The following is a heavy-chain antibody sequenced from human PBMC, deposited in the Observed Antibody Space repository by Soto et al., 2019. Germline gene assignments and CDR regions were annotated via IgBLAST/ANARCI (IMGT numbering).Heavy chain of an antibody. V-gene: IGHV5-51*01. J-gene: IGHJ6*02. CDR1: GYSFTSYW. D-gene: IGHD2-2*02. CDR2: IYPGDSDT. Sequence: PGESLKISCKGSGYSFTSYWIGWVRQMPGKGLEWMGIIYPGDSDTRYSPSFQGQVTISADKSISTAYLQWSSLRASDTAMYYCARLRYCSSTSCYRKDYYYGMDVWGQGTTVTVSS. CDR3: ARLRYCSSTSCYRKDYYYGMDV.